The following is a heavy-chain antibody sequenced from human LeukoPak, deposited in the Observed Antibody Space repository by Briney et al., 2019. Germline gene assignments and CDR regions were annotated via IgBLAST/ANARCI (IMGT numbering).Heavy chain of an antibody. Sequence: GGSLRLSCVASGFTFSSYGMHWVRQAPGKGLEWVAFIAYDGSKKYYAESVKGRFTISRDDSRNTLYLQMSGLKTEDTAVYYCAKNHKAVTNSGVPSQGYWGQGTLVTVSS. CDR1: GFTFSSYG. J-gene: IGHJ4*02. V-gene: IGHV3-30*19. D-gene: IGHD3-3*01. CDR2: IAYDGSKK. CDR3: AKNHKAVTNSGVPSQGY.